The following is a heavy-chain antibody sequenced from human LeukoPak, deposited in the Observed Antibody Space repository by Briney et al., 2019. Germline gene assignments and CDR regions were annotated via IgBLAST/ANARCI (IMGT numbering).Heavy chain of an antibody. CDR1: GGTFSSYA. V-gene: IGHV1-69*04. CDR2: IIPIFGIA. J-gene: IGHJ5*02. D-gene: IGHD2-2*01. CDR3: ARGYCSSTSCCNFRFDP. Sequence: SVKVSCKASGGTFSSYAISWVRQAPGQGLEWMGRIIPIFGIANYAQKFQGRVTITADKSTSTAYMELSSLRSEDTAVYYCARGYCSSTSCCNFRFDPWGQGTLVTVSS.